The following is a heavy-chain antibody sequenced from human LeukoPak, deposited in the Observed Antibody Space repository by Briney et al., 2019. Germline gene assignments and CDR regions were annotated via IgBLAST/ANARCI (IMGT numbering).Heavy chain of an antibody. D-gene: IGHD5-18*01. V-gene: IGHV4-38-2*02. Sequence: PSETLSLTCTVSGYSISSGYYWAWIRQPPGKGLQWIGNIYHSGNTYYNPSLKSRVTISVDTSKNRFSLRLTSVTAADTAVYYCARGRKYTYGYTVTELGSGYFDYWGQGTLVTVSS. J-gene: IGHJ4*02. CDR2: IYHSGNT. CDR1: GYSISSGYY. CDR3: ARGRKYTYGYTVTELGSGYFDY.